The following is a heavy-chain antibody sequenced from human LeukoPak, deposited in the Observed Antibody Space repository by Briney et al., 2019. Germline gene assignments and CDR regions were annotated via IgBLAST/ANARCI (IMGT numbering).Heavy chain of an antibody. V-gene: IGHV3-7*01. CDR2: INHDGSER. D-gene: IGHD6-13*01. J-gene: IGHJ3*02. Sequence: WGSLRLSCAASGFTFSSHWMTWVRQAPGKGLEWVGNINHDGSERYYVDSVKGRFTISRDNAKNSLYLQMNRLRAEDTAVYYCARDSEYSSSFAFDIWGQGTMVTVSS. CDR1: GFTFSSHW. CDR3: ARDSEYSSSFAFDI.